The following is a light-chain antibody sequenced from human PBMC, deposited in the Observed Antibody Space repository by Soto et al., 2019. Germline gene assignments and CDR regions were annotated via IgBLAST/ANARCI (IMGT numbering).Light chain of an antibody. CDR2: DAS. CDR3: QQRSVWPIT. J-gene: IGKJ5*01. Sequence: EIRLTQSPATLSLSPGERATLSCRASQSVSSYLAWYQQKPGQAPRLFIYDASTRATGIPARFSGSGSGTDFTLTISSLEPEDFAVYYCQQRSVWPITFGQGTRLEIK. V-gene: IGKV3-11*01. CDR1: QSVSSY.